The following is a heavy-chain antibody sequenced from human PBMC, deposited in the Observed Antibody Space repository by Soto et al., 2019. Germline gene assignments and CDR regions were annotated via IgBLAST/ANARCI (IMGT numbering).Heavy chain of an antibody. CDR3: ARVVGAALLDY. D-gene: IGHD1-26*01. J-gene: IGHJ4*02. V-gene: IGHV1-8*01. CDR1: GYTFTGYD. Sequence: GXSVKVSCKASGYTFTGYDINWVRQATGQGLEWMGWMNPNSGNTGYAQKFQGRVTMTRNTSISTAYMELSSLRSEYTAVYYCARVVGAALLDYWGQGTLVTVSS. CDR2: MNPNSGNT.